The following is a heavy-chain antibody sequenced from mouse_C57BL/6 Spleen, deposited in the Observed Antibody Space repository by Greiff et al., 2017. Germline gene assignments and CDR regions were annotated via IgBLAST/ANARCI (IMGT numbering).Heavy chain of an antibody. J-gene: IGHJ4*01. V-gene: IGHV1-81*01. CDR2: IYPRSGNT. CDR1: GYTFTSYG. Sequence: VQLQQSGAELARPGASVKLSCKASGYTFTSYGISWVKQRTGQGLEWIGEIYPRSGNTYYNEKFKGKATLTSDKSSSPTYMELRSLTSEDSAVYFCARADGSSYYAMDYWGQGTSVTVSS. D-gene: IGHD1-1*01. CDR3: ARADGSSYYAMDY.